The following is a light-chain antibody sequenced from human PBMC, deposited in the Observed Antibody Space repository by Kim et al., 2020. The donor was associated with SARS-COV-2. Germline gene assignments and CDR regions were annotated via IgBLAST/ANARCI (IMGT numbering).Light chain of an antibody. V-gene: IGKV3-20*01. CDR1: QSVSSSY. Sequence: EIVLTQSPGTLSLPPGERATLSCRASQSVSSSYLAWYQQKPGQAPRLLIYGASSRATGIPDRFSGSGSGTDFTLTISRLEPEDFAVYYCQQFGTSSWTFGKGTKVDIK. CDR3: QQFGTSSWT. CDR2: GAS. J-gene: IGKJ1*01.